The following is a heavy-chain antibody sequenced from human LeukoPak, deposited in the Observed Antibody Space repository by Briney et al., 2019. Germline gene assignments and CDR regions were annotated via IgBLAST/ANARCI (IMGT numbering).Heavy chain of an antibody. Sequence: SETLSLTGTVSGGSISGGSNYWGWIRQPPGMGLQWIGSFYYSGSTYYSPSLKSRLTISVDTSKNQFSLTLSSLTAADTAVYYCARQSYHSSDHDYACLLYLWRQGTMVTVSS. D-gene: IGHD3-22*01. CDR2: FYYSGST. J-gene: IGHJ3*01. CDR1: GGSISGGSNY. CDR3: ARQSYHSSDHDYACLLYL. V-gene: IGHV4-39*01.